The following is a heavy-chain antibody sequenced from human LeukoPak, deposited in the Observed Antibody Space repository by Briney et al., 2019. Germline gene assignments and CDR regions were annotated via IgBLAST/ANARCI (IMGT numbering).Heavy chain of an antibody. Sequence: GGSLRLSCAASGFTFSSYAMSWVRQAPGKGLEWVSAISGSGGSTYYADSVKGRFTISRDNSKNTLYLQMNSLRAEDTAVYYCAKDGLTFGGVIVAYESYWGQGTLVTVSS. J-gene: IGHJ4*02. V-gene: IGHV3-23*01. CDR1: GFTFSSYA. D-gene: IGHD3-16*02. CDR2: ISGSGGST. CDR3: AKDGLTFGGVIVAYESY.